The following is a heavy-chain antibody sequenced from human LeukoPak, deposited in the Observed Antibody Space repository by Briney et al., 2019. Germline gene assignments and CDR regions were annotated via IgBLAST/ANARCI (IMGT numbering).Heavy chain of an antibody. CDR3: AKGSLAVPTTPFDF. D-gene: IGHD1-26*01. Sequence: GGSLRLSCTASGFPFSDSFMGWMRQSPGKGLEFIAYISSRSTTIYYADSVKGRFTISRDNAKNSVYLQMDSLRVDDTAVFFCAKGSLAVPTTPFDFWGRGTVVTVPS. CDR2: ISSRSTTI. V-gene: IGHV3-11*01. J-gene: IGHJ4*02. CDR1: GFPFSDSF.